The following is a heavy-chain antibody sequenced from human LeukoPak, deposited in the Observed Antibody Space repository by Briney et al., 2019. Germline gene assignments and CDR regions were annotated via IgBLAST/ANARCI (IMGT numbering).Heavy chain of an antibody. CDR1: GFTFSSYT. Sequence: PGGSLRLSCAASGFTFSSYTVSWVRQAPGKGLEWVSTITTSDGNTYYADSVKGRFTVSRDNSKNTLFLQMNSLRAEDTAVYYCAPGGIPPNYYYGMDVWGQGITVTASS. CDR2: ITTSDGNT. V-gene: IGHV3-23*01. D-gene: IGHD1-14*01. J-gene: IGHJ6*02. CDR3: APGGIPPNYYYGMDV.